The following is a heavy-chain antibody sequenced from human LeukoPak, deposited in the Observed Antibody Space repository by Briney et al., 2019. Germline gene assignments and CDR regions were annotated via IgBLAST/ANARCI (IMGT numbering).Heavy chain of an antibody. D-gene: IGHD2-2*01. J-gene: IGHJ5*02. CDR3: ARHPHYCSSTSCPPRWFDP. Sequence: SETLSLTCTVSGGSISSSSYYWGWIRQPPGKGLEWIGSIYYSGSTYYNPSPKSRVTISVDTSKNQFSLKLSSVTAADTAVYYCARHPHYCSSTSCPPRWFDPWGQGTLVTVSS. V-gene: IGHV4-39*01. CDR1: GGSISSSSYY. CDR2: IYYSGST.